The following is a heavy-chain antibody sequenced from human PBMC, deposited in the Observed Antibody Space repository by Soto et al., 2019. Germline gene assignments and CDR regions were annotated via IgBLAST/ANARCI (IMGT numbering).Heavy chain of an antibody. V-gene: IGHV4-30-4*01. CDR2: IYYSGST. D-gene: IGHD3-3*01. CDR1: GGSISSGDYY. J-gene: IGHJ6*02. CDR3: ARATYYDFWSGPPKYYYYGMDV. Sequence: PXETLSLTCTVSGGSISSGDYYWSWIRQPPGKGLEWIGYIYYSGSTYYNPSLKSRVTISVDTSKNQFSLKLSSVTAADTAVYYCARATYYDFWSGPPKYYYYGMDVWGQGTTVTVSS.